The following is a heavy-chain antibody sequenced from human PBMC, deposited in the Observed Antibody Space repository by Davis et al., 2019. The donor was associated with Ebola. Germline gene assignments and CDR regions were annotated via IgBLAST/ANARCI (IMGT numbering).Heavy chain of an antibody. CDR1: GFTFSSYG. CDR2: IRYDGSNK. Sequence: GESLKISCAASGFTFSSYGMHWVRQAPGKGLEWVAFIRYDGSNKYYADSVKGRFTISRDNSKNTLYLQMNSLGAEDTAVYYCAKDRTACFDYWGQGTLVTVSS. CDR3: AKDRTACFDY. V-gene: IGHV3-30*02. J-gene: IGHJ4*02. D-gene: IGHD5-18*01.